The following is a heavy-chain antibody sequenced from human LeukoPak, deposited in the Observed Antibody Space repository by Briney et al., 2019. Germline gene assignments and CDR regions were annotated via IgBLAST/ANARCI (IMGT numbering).Heavy chain of an antibody. D-gene: IGHD1-26*01. CDR1: GFTVSSNY. CDR2: IYSGGST. J-gene: IGHJ4*02. V-gene: IGHV3-66*02. Sequence: AGGSLRLSCAASGFTVSSNYMSWVRQAPGKGLEWVSVIYSGGSTYYADSVKGRFTISRDNSKNTLYLQMNSLRAEDTAVYYCASMGAPYWFDYWGQGTLVTVPS. CDR3: ASMGAPYWFDY.